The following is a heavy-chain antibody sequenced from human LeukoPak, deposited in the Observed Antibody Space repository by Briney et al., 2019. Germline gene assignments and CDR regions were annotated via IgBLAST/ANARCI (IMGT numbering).Heavy chain of an antibody. V-gene: IGHV3-15*01. CDR1: GVPFSHAW. CDR3: TRVRSPTCSSLGD. J-gene: IGHJ4*02. D-gene: IGHD3-10*02. Sequence: PGGSLRLSCVLSGVPFSHAWMTWVRQAPGKGLEWVGRTQSTGGGGTTDLAATVERRFSISRDDSKNTVFLQMNSLKTEDTAVYYCTRVRSPTCSSLGDWGQGTLVTVSS. CDR2: TQSTGGGGTT.